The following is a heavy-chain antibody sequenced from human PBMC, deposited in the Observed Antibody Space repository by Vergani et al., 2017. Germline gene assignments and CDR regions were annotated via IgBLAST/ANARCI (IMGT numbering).Heavy chain of an antibody. CDR3: ARHLAYCGGDCYPYYYGMDV. CDR1: GGSISSSSYY. V-gene: IGHV4-39*01. Sequence: QLQLQESAPGLVKPSETLSLTCTVSGGSISSSSYYWGWIRQPPGKGLEWIGSIYYSGSTYYNPSLKSRVTISVDTSKNQFSLKLSAVTAADTAVYYCARHLAYCGGDCYPYYYGMDVWGQGTTVTVSS. J-gene: IGHJ6*02. CDR2: IYYSGST. D-gene: IGHD2-21*02.